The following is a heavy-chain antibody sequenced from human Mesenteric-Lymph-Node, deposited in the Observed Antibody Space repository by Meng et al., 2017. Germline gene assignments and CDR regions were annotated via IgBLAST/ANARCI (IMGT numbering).Heavy chain of an antibody. CDR3: FWLGESHN. CDR2: ILYDGSNK. D-gene: IGHD3-10*01. V-gene: IGHV3-30*03. CDR1: GFPFASYA. Sequence: QVQLVESGGGVVQPGRSLRLSCAASGFPFASYAMHWVRQAPGKGLEWVAVILYDGSNKFYADSVKGRFTISRDNSRNTLYLQMNSLRPEDTAVYYCFWLGESHNWGQGALVTVSS. J-gene: IGHJ4*02.